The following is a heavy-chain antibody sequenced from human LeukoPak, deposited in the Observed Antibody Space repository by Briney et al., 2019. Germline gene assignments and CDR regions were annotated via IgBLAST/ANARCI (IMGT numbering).Heavy chain of an antibody. V-gene: IGHV4-61*02. Sequence: SETLSLTCTVSGGSISSGSYYWSWIRQPAGKGLEWIGRIYTSGSTNYNPSLKSRVTISVDTSKNQFSLKLSSVTAADTAVYYCARDQGFYPNWGQGTLVTVSS. J-gene: IGHJ4*02. CDR1: GGSISSGSYY. CDR3: ARDQGFYPN. CDR2: IYTSGST.